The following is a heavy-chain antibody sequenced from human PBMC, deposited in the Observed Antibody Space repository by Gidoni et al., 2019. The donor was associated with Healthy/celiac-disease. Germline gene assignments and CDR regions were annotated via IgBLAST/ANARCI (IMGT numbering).Heavy chain of an antibody. Sequence: EVQLVESGGGLVQPGGSLRLSCAASGFTVSSNYMSWVRQAPGKGLEWVSVIYSGGSTYYADSVKGRFTISRDNSKNTLYLQMNSLRAEDTAVYYCARGLYGDTDAFDIWGQGTMVTVSS. CDR1: GFTVSSNY. CDR3: ARGLYGDTDAFDI. J-gene: IGHJ3*02. D-gene: IGHD4-17*01. V-gene: IGHV3-66*01. CDR2: IYSGGST.